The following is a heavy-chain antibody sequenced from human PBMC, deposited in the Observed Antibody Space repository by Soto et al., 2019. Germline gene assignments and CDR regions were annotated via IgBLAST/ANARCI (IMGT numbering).Heavy chain of an antibody. J-gene: IGHJ4*02. CDR2: ITGGGGNT. CDR3: AKGGIFGFDS. Sequence: GGSLRLSCAGPGFMFSSYAMSWVRQAPGKGPEWVSSITGGGGNTYYADSVKGRFTISRDNSKNTLYLQENSLRAEDTAIYYCAKGGIFGFDSWGQGTLVTVSS. CDR1: GFMFSSYA. V-gene: IGHV3-23*01. D-gene: IGHD3-10*01.